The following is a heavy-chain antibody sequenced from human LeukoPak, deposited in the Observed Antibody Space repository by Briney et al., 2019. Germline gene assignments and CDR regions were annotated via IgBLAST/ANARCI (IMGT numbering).Heavy chain of an antibody. D-gene: IGHD4/OR15-4a*01. Sequence: GGSLRLSCAVSGFTFTTYAMSWVRQAPGKGLEWVSAISGSGGSTYYADSVRGRFTISRDNSKNTLYLQMNSLRAEDTAVYYCAKSTIIPSGMDVWGQGTTVTVSS. CDR3: AKSTIIPSGMDV. J-gene: IGHJ6*02. V-gene: IGHV3-23*01. CDR2: ISGSGGST. CDR1: GFTFTTYA.